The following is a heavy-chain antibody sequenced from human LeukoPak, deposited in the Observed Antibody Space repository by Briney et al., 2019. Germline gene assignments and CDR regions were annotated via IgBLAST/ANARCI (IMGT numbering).Heavy chain of an antibody. CDR2: ISAYNGNT. Sequence: ASVKVSWKASGYTFTSYGISWVRQAPGQGLEWMGWISAYNGNTNYAQKLQGRVTMTTDTSTSTAYMELRSLRSDDTAVYYCAREVAAAGISYYYYGMDVWGQGTTVTVSS. D-gene: IGHD6-13*01. J-gene: IGHJ6*02. CDR1: GYTFTSYG. V-gene: IGHV1-18*01. CDR3: AREVAAAGISYYYYGMDV.